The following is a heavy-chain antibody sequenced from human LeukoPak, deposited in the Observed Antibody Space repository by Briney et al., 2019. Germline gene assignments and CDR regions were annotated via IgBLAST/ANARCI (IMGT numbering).Heavy chain of an antibody. J-gene: IGHJ6*02. V-gene: IGHV1-69*13. CDR2: IIPIFGTA. CDR1: GGTFSSYA. D-gene: IGHD6-19*01. Sequence: ASVKVSCKASGGTFSSYAISWVRQAPGQGLEWMGGIIPIFGTANYAQKSQGRVTITADESTSTAYMELSSLRSEDTAVYYCATPFIAVANYYGMDVWGQGTTVTVSS. CDR3: ATPFIAVANYYGMDV.